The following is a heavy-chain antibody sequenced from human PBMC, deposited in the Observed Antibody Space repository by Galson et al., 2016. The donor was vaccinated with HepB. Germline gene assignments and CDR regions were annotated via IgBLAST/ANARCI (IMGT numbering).Heavy chain of an antibody. CDR3: VKDVRGTYSLDY. J-gene: IGHJ4*02. D-gene: IGHD1-26*01. CDR1: GFTFSTYW. Sequence: SLRLSCAASGFTFSTYWMHWVRQAPGKGLEYVSTINDYGTRTHYVDSVRGRFTISRDNSKNTVYLQMSSLRAEDTAVYYCVKDVRGTYSLDYWGQGTLVTVSS. V-gene: IGHV3-64D*06. CDR2: INDYGTRT.